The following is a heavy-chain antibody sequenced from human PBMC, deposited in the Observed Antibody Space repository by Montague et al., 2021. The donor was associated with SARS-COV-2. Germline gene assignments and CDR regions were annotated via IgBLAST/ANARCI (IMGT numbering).Heavy chain of an antibody. CDR2: IFYSGGT. D-gene: IGHD2-2*01. CDR3: ARVGCRSNVCNWFDP. Sequence: SETLSLTCTVSGDSISSSMYYWGWIRQPPGKGLEWIGIIFYSGGTYYSPSLKSRVTISVDTSKNEFSLKLNSVTAADTAVYYCARVGCRSNVCNWFDPWGQGTLVTVSS. CDR1: GDSISSSMYY. J-gene: IGHJ5*02. V-gene: IGHV4-39*01.